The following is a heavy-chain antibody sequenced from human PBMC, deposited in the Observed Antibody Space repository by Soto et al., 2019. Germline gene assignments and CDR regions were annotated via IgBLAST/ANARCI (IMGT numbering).Heavy chain of an antibody. CDR2: INAGNGNT. J-gene: IGHJ4*02. V-gene: IGHV1-3*01. CDR3: ARGCSGGICYVFDY. D-gene: IGHD2-15*01. CDR1: GYTFTTYA. Sequence: ASVKVSCKASGYTFTTYAMHWVRQAPGQRLEWMGWINAGNGNTKYSQKFQGRVTITRDTSASTAYMELSSLRSEDTAVYFRARGCSGGICYVFDYWGQGTLVTVSS.